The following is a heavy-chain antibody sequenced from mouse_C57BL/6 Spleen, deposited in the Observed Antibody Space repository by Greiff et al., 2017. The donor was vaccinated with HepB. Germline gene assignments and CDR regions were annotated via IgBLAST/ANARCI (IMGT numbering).Heavy chain of an antibody. J-gene: IGHJ2*01. CDR3: ARTARIKY. CDR2: ISYSGST. D-gene: IGHD1-2*01. V-gene: IGHV3-2*02. CDR1: GYSITSGYG. Sequence: EVQLQQSGPGLVKPSQSLSLTCTVTGYSITSGYGWNWIRQYPGNKLEWMGYISYSGSTNYNPSLKSRISITRDTSKNQFFLQLNSVTTEDTTTYYCARTARIKYWGQGTTLTVSS.